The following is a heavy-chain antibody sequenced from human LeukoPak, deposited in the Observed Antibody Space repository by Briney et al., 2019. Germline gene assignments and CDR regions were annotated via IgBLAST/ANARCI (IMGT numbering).Heavy chain of an antibody. CDR1: GYTFTGYY. CDR3: ARDTQRQWLVLGY. CDR2: INPNSGGT. Sequence: GASVKVSFKASGYTFTGYYMHWVRQAPGQGLEWMGWINPNSGGTNYAQKFQGRVTMTRDTSISTAYMELSRLRPDDTAVYYCARDTQRQWLVLGYWGQGTLVTVSS. J-gene: IGHJ4*02. D-gene: IGHD6-19*01. V-gene: IGHV1-2*02.